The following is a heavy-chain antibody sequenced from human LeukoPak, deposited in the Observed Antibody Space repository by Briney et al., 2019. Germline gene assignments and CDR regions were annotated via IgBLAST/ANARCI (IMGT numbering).Heavy chain of an antibody. Sequence: GESLKISCKGSGYSFTSYWIGWVRQAPGQGLEWMGWISAYNGNTNYAQKLQGRVTMTTDTSTSTAYMELRSLRSDDTAVYYCARGGIMITFGGVIVFPLDYWGQGTLVTVSS. CDR1: GYSFTSYW. CDR2: ISAYNGNT. V-gene: IGHV1-18*04. CDR3: ARGGIMITFGGVIVFPLDY. J-gene: IGHJ4*02. D-gene: IGHD3-16*02.